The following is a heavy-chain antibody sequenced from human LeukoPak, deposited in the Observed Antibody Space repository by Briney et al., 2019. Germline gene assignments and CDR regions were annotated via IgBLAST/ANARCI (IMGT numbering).Heavy chain of an antibody. CDR2: ISYDGNKK. CDR1: GFTFSSYG. J-gene: IGHJ6*03. CDR3: ARVVYGDYLNYMDV. Sequence: GGSLRLSCAASGFTFSSYGMRWVRQAPGKGLEWVALISYDGNKKYYADSVKGRFSISRDYSNNTLYLQMNSLRAEDTALYYCARVVYGDYLNYMDVWGKGTTVTVSS. D-gene: IGHD4-17*01. V-gene: IGHV3-30*03.